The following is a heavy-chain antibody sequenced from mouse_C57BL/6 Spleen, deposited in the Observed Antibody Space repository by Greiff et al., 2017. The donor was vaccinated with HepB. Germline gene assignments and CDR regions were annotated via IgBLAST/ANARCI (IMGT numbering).Heavy chain of an antibody. CDR2: ISTGGGST. Sequence: EVQLVESGGGLVQPGGSLKLSCAASGFTFSDYYMYWVRQTPEKRLEWVAYISTGGGSTYYPDTVKGRFTISRDNAKNTLYLQMSRLTSEDTAMYYCAYGYDGSFAYWGQGTLVTVSA. J-gene: IGHJ3*01. V-gene: IGHV5-12*01. CDR3: AYGYDGSFAY. CDR1: GFTFSDYY. D-gene: IGHD2-2*01.